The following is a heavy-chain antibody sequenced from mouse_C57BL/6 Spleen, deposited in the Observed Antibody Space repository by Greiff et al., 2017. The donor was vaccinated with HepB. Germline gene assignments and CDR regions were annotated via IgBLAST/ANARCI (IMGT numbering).Heavy chain of an antibody. CDR3: ARHFFGGFYAMDY. D-gene: IGHD1-1*02. CDR1: GFTFSDYG. CDR2: ISNLAYSI. Sequence: DVMLVESGGGLVQPGGSLKLSCAASGFTFSDYGMAWVRQAPRKGPEWVAFISNLAYSIYYADTVTGRFTISRENAKNTLYLEMSGLRSEDTAMYYCARHFFGGFYAMDYWGQGTSVTVSS. V-gene: IGHV5-15*01. J-gene: IGHJ4*01.